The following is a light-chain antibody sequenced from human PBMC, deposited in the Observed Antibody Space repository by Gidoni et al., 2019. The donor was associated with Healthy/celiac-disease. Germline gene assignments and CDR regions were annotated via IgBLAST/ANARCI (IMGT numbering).Light chain of an antibody. CDR1: SGHSRYA. V-gene: IGLV4-69*01. CDR3: QTWGTGIRV. CDR2: LNSDGSH. J-gene: IGLJ3*02. Sequence: QLVLTHPPSASASLGACVKLTCTLSSGHSRYAIAWHQQQAEKGPRYLMKLNSDGSHSKGDGIPDRFSGASSGAERDLTISSLQSEDEADYYCQTWGTGIRVFGGGTKLTVL.